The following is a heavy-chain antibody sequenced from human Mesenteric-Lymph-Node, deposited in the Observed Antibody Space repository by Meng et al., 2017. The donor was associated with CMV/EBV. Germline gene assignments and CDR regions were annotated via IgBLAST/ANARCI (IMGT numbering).Heavy chain of an antibody. V-gene: IGHV3-20*04. Sequence: GGSLRLSCAASGFTFDDYGMSWVRQAPGRGLERVSSISGSGDATNYAGSVKGRFTISRDNAKNSLYLQMNSLRAEDTAVYYCARVNYDFWSGSGGHYNAMDVWGQGTTVTVSS. CDR3: ARVNYDFWSGSGGHYNAMDV. CDR1: GFTFDDYG. CDR2: ISGSGDAT. D-gene: IGHD3-3*01. J-gene: IGHJ6*02.